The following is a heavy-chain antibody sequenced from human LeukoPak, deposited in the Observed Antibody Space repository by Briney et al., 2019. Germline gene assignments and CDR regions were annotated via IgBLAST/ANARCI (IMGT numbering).Heavy chain of an antibody. CDR1: GFTFSSYA. CDR2: ISYDGSNK. Sequence: PGGSLRLSCAASGFTFSSYAMHWVRQAPGKGLEWVAVISYDGSNKYYADSVKGRFTISRDNSKNTLYLQMNSLRAEDMAVYYCAKDGPRVGSLYYFDYWGQGTLVTVSS. CDR3: AKDGPRVGSLYYFDY. D-gene: IGHD3-16*01. J-gene: IGHJ4*02. V-gene: IGHV3-30-3*01.